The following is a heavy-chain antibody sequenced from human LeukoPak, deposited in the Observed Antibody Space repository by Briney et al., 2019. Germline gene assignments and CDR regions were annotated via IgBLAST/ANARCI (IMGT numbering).Heavy chain of an antibody. V-gene: IGHV3-7*01. J-gene: IGHJ4*02. CDR1: GFTFSSYW. Sequence: PGGSLRLSCAASGFTFSSYWMTWVRQAPGKGLEWVANIKQDGSDKYYVDSVKGQFTISRDNARNSLYLQLNSLRAEDTAVYYCARGPPPGYYGSGSYPAFFDYWGQGTLVTVSS. D-gene: IGHD3-10*01. CDR3: ARGPPPGYYGSGSYPAFFDY. CDR2: IKQDGSDK.